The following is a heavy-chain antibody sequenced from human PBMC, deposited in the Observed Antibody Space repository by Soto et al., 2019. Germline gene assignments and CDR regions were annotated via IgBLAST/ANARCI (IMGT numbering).Heavy chain of an antibody. CDR1: GFTFSRYG. Sequence: QAQLVESGGGVVQPGRSLRLSCAASGFTFSRYGMHWVRQAPGKGLEWVAVISYDGSNKYYADSVKGRFTISRDNSKNTLYLQMNSLRAEDTAVYYCAKDESGTTAGMDVWGQGTTVTVSS. D-gene: IGHD1-1*01. V-gene: IGHV3-30*18. J-gene: IGHJ6*02. CDR2: ISYDGSNK. CDR3: AKDESGTTAGMDV.